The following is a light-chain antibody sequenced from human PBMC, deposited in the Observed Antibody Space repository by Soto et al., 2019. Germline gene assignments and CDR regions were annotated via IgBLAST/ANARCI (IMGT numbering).Light chain of an antibody. CDR1: QDISNY. CDR2: DAS. V-gene: IGKV1-33*01. J-gene: IGKJ4*01. CDR3: QQYDNLPLT. Sequence: DIQMTQSPSTLSASVGDRVTITCQASQDISNYLNWYQQKPGKAPKLLIYDASNLETGVPSRFSGSGSGTDFTFTISSPQPEDIATYYRQQYDNLPLTFGGGTKVDIK.